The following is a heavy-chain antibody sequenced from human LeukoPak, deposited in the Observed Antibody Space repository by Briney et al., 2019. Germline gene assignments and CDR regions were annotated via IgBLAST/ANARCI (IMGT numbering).Heavy chain of an antibody. D-gene: IGHD3-9*01. J-gene: IGHJ4*02. CDR3: ALTDQYYDILTGYYTDY. CDR2: IVVGSGNT. Sequence: GGSLRLSCAASGFTFTSSAMQWVRQARGQRLEWIGWIVVGSGNTNYAQKFQERVTITRDMSTSTAYMELSSLRSEDTAVYYCALTDQYYDILTGYYTDYWGQGTLVTVSS. CDR1: GFTFTSSA. V-gene: IGHV1-58*02.